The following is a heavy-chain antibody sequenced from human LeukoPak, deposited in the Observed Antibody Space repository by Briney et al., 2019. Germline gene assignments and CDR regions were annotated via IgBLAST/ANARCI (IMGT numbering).Heavy chain of an antibody. CDR3: SRGSDTYKSGVD. V-gene: IGHV4-34*01. CDR1: GGSFSGYY. D-gene: IGHD1-26*01. Sequence: SETLSLTCVVYGGSFSGYYWSWIRQPSGKGLEWIGEIHPSGSTNYNPSLKSRVTISVDTSKNQFSLKLSSVTAADTAVYFCSRGSDTYKSGVDWGQGTLVTVSS. J-gene: IGHJ4*02. CDR2: IHPSGST.